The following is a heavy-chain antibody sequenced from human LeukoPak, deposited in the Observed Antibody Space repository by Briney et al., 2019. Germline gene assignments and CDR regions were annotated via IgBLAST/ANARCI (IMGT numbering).Heavy chain of an antibody. V-gene: IGHV3-21*01. D-gene: IGHD6-13*01. CDR2: ISSSNSYT. Sequence: GGSLRLSCAASGFSFTSYSFNWVRQAPGKGLEWVSSISSSNSYTYYADSVKGRFTISRDNAKNSLYLQMDNLRADDTAVYYCARDGGSSWYFDYWGQGTLATVSS. CDR1: GFSFTSYS. J-gene: IGHJ4*02. CDR3: ARDGGSSWYFDY.